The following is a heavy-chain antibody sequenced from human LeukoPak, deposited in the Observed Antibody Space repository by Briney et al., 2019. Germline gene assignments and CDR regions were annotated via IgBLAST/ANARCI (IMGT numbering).Heavy chain of an antibody. CDR1: GYSISSGYY. J-gene: IGHJ5*02. V-gene: IGHV4-38-2*02. CDR2: IYYSGST. CDR3: ARTYNWNPGWFDP. Sequence: SETLSLTCTVSGYSISSGYYWGWIRQPPGKGLEWIGSIYYSGSTYYNPSLKSRVTISVDTSKNQFSLKLSSVTAADTAVYYCARTYNWNPGWFDPWGQGTLVTVSS. D-gene: IGHD1-20*01.